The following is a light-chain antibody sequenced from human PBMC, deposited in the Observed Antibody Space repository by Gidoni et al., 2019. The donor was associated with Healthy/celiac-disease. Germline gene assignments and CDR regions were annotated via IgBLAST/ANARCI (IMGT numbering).Light chain of an antibody. J-gene: IGLJ3*02. CDR3: QSYDSSLSGSRGV. V-gene: IGLV1-40*01. CDR1: SSTIGAGYD. Sequence: QSVLTQPPSVSGAPGPRVTISCTGSSSTIGAGYDVHWYQQLPGTAPKLLIYGNSNRPSGVPERFSGSKSGTSASLAITGLQAEDEADYYCQSYDSSLSGSRGVFGGGTKLTVL. CDR2: GNS.